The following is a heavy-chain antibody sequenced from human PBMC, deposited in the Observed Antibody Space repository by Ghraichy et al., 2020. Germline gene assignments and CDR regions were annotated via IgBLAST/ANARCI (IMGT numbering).Heavy chain of an antibody. CDR2: ISSSSSYI. J-gene: IGHJ3*02. CDR1: GFTFSSYS. Sequence: GGSLRLSCAASGFTFSSYSMNWVRQAPGKGLEWVSSISSSSSYIYYADSVKGRFTISRDNAKNSLYLQMNSLRAEDTAVYYCARDYDFWSGYPHDAFDIWGQGTMVTVSS. D-gene: IGHD3-3*01. CDR3: ARDYDFWSGYPHDAFDI. V-gene: IGHV3-21*01.